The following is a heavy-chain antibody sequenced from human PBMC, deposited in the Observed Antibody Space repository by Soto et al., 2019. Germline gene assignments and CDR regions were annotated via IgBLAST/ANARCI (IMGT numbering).Heavy chain of an antibody. V-gene: IGHV3-15*07. CDR1: GFTFSNAW. CDR2: IKSKTDGGTT. J-gene: IGHJ6*02. D-gene: IGHD4-4*01. CDR3: TTDTVTTDSNYYYYYGMDV. Sequence: EVQLVESGGGLVKPGGSLRLSCAASGFTFSNAWMNWVRQAPGTGLEWVGRIKSKTDGGTTDYAAPVKGRFTISRDDSKNTLYLQMNSLKTEDTAVYYCTTDTVTTDSNYYYYYGMDVWGQGTTVTVSS.